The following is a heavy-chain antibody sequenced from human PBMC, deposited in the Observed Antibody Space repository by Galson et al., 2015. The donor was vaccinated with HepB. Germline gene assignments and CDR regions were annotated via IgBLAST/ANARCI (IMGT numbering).Heavy chain of an antibody. Sequence: SVKVSCKASGYTFTGYYMHWVRQAPGQGLEWMGWINPNSGGTNYAQKFQGRVTMTRDTSISTAYMELSRLRSDDTAVYYCARGGSYKWELPYYFDYWGQGTLVTVSS. J-gene: IGHJ4*02. D-gene: IGHD1-26*01. CDR1: GYTFTGYY. CDR2: INPNSGGT. V-gene: IGHV1-2*02. CDR3: ARGGSYKWELPYYFDY.